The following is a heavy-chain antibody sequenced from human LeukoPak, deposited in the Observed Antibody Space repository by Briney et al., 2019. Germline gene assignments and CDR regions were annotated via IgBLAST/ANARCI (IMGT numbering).Heavy chain of an antibody. CDR3: ARGYYDSSGYDY. V-gene: IGHV4-59*01. Sequence: PSETLSLTCTVSGGSISSYYWSWIRQPPGKGLEWIGYIYYSGRTNYNPSLKSRVTISVDTSKNQFSLKLSSVTAADTAVYYCARGYYDSSGYDYWGQGTLVTVSS. D-gene: IGHD3-22*01. CDR2: IYYSGRT. J-gene: IGHJ4*02. CDR1: GGSISSYY.